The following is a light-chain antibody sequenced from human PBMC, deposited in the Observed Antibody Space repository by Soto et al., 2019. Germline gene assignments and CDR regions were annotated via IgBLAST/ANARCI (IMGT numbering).Light chain of an antibody. J-gene: IGKJ1*01. V-gene: IGKV3-15*01. CDR2: GAS. CDR1: QSVSNN. CDR3: QQYNNWPPWT. Sequence: DIVMTQSPATLSVSPGERATLSCKASQSVSNNLAWYQQKPGQAPRLLIYGASTRATGVPARFSGSGSGTEFTLTISSLESEDFALYYCQQYNNWPPWTFGQGSQVEIK.